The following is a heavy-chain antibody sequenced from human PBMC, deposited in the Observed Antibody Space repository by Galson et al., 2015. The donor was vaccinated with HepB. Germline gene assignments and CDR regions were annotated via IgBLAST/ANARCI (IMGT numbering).Heavy chain of an antibody. CDR2: ISTDSSTI. CDR1: GFTFSSYT. Sequence: SLRLSCAASGFTFSSYTMNWVRQAPGKGLEWLSYISTDSSTIYYADSVKGRFTISRDNAKNSLYLQMHSLRDEDTAVYYCARHPYTNGWLYWYFDLWGRGTLVTVSS. V-gene: IGHV3-48*02. J-gene: IGHJ2*01. D-gene: IGHD6-19*01. CDR3: ARHPYTNGWLYWYFDL.